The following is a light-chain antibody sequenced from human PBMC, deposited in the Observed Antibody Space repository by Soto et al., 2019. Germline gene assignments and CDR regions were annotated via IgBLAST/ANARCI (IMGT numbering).Light chain of an antibody. J-gene: IGKJ3*01. Sequence: EIVMTQSPATLSVSPGERATLSCRASKSISNNLAWYQHKPGQPPRLLIFGASTRATGIPARFSGSGSGTEFTLTISSLQSEDFVIYYCLQYNSWPPFTFGPGTKVDIK. V-gene: IGKV3-15*01. CDR1: KSISNN. CDR3: LQYNSWPPFT. CDR2: GAS.